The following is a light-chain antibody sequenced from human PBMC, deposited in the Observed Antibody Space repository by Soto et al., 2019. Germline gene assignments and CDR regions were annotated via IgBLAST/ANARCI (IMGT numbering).Light chain of an antibody. J-gene: IGKJ2*01. Sequence: RVMTQSPGSLSVSPGERVTLSCRASQPFSNNLVWYQQKPGQDPRLLIFDASTRATGIPARFSGSGSGTEFTLTISRLQSEDFATYYCQQASDSSQTFGQGTELE. CDR1: QPFSNN. V-gene: IGKV3-15*01. CDR2: DAS. CDR3: QQASDSSQT.